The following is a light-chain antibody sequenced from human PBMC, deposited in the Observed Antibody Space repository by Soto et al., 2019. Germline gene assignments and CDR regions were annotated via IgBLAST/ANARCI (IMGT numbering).Light chain of an antibody. V-gene: IGLV1-40*01. CDR3: QSYDSSLGRV. J-gene: IGLJ3*02. CDR2: GNS. CDR1: SSNIGAGYD. Sequence: QSVLTQPPSVSGAPGQRVTISCTGSSSNIGAGYDVHWYQQLPGTAPKLLIYGNSHRPSGVPDRFSGSKSGTSASLAITGLQAEDEADYYCQSYDSSLGRVFGGGTKLTVL.